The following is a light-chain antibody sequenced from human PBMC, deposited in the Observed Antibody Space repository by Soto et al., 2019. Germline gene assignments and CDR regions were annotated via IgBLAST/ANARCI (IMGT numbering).Light chain of an antibody. CDR2: DAS. CDR3: QQYNNWPPVT. CDR1: QSVSSN. Sequence: DIVMTQSPATLSVSTGERATLSCRASQSVSSNLAWYQQKPGQAPRLLIYDASTRATGIPARFSGSGSGTEFTLTISSLQSEDFAVYSCQQYNNWPPVTFGQGTRLEIK. J-gene: IGKJ5*01. V-gene: IGKV3-15*01.